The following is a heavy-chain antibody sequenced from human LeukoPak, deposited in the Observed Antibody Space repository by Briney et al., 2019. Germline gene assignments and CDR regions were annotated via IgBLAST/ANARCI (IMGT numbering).Heavy chain of an antibody. Sequence: PGGSLRLSCAASGFTFDDYTMHWVRQAPGKGLEWVSLISWDGGSTYYADSVKGRFTISRDNSKNSLYLQMNSLRTEDTALYYCAKDSNPHYYDSSGSPGYWGQGTLVTVSS. CDR3: AKDSNPHYYDSSGSPGY. CDR2: ISWDGGST. CDR1: GFTFDDYT. V-gene: IGHV3-43*01. J-gene: IGHJ4*02. D-gene: IGHD3-22*01.